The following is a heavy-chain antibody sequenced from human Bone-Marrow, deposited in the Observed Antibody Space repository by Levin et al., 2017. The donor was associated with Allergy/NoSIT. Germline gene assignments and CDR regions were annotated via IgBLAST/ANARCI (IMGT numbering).Heavy chain of an antibody. CDR3: ARDDFVVVVAAPQWSTTRRDV. Sequence: GESLKISCKTSGYTFTNYGIIWVRQAPGEGLEWMGWVSCYNEDVNYAQSLQGRVTLTRDPSTKTAYMELRRLTPDDTAGYYCARDDFVVVVAAPQWSTTRRDVWGQGTTVIVS. V-gene: IGHV1-18*01. J-gene: IGHJ6*02. D-gene: IGHD2-15*01. CDR1: GYTFTNYG. CDR2: VSCYNEDV.